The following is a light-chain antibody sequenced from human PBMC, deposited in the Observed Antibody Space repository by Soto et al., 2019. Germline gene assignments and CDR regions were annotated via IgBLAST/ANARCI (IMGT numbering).Light chain of an antibody. J-gene: IGLJ1*01. CDR1: NSDVGGYNY. V-gene: IGLV2-11*01. Sequence: QSALTQPRSVSGSPGQSVTISCTGTNSDVGGYNYVSRYQQHPGKAPKLMIYDVSKRPSGVPDRFSGSKSGNTASLTISGLQAEDEADYYCCSYAGSYTFYVFGTGTKVTVL. CDR3: CSYAGSYTFYV. CDR2: DVS.